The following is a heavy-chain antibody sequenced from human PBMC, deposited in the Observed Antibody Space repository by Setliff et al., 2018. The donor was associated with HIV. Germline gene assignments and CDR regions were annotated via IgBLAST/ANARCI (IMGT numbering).Heavy chain of an antibody. V-gene: IGHV1-2*02. CDR1: GYTLAGYF. D-gene: IGHD6-19*01. CDR2: INPNSGGT. Sequence: ASVKVSCKASGYTLAGYFMHWVRQAPGQGLEWMGWINPNSGGTNYAQKFQGRVTLTTDTSTSTSYMELRSLRSDDTAFYYCARAMSVADWFDPWGQGSLVTVSS. J-gene: IGHJ5*02. CDR3: ARAMSVADWFDP.